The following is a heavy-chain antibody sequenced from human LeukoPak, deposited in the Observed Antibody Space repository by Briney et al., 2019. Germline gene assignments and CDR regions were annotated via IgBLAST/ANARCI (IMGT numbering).Heavy chain of an antibody. D-gene: IGHD5-12*01. V-gene: IGHV3-23*01. Sequence: GGSLRLSCAASGFTFRSYAMSWVRQAPGKGLEWVSTISDSGGSTYYADSVKGRFTISRDTSKNTLYLHMSSLRVEDTAVYYCAKDDLVAVIRGFDHWGQGTLATVSS. J-gene: IGHJ4*02. CDR1: GFTFRSYA. CDR2: ISDSGGST. CDR3: AKDDLVAVIRGFDH.